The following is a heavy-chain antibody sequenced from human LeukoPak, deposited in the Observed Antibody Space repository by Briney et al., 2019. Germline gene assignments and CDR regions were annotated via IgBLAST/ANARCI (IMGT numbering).Heavy chain of an antibody. CDR1: GGSISSYY. CDR2: IYYSGST. V-gene: IGHV4-39*07. D-gene: IGHD3-22*01. Sequence: SETLSLTCTVSGGSISSYYWGWIRQPPGKGLEWIGSIYYSGSTYYNPSLKSRVTISVDTSKNQFSLKLSSVTAADTAVYYCAREILPYDSSGYYYGSDAFDIWGQGTMVTVSS. J-gene: IGHJ3*02. CDR3: AREILPYDSSGYYYGSDAFDI.